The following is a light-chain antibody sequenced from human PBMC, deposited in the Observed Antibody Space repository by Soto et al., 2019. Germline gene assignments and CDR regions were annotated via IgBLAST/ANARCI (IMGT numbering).Light chain of an antibody. Sequence: QSALTQPASVSGSPGQSITISCTGTSSDVGGYNYVSWYQQHPGKAPELMIYEVSNRPSGVSNRFSGSKSGNTASLTISGLQTEDEADYYCSSYTRSNTWVFGGGTKVTVL. J-gene: IGLJ3*02. CDR3: SSYTRSNTWV. CDR1: SSDVGGYNY. CDR2: EVS. V-gene: IGLV2-14*01.